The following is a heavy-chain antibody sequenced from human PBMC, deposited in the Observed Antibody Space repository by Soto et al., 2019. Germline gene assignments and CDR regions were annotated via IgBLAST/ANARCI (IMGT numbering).Heavy chain of an antibody. CDR1: GYIFTGYY. J-gene: IGHJ4*02. V-gene: IGHV1-2*04. CDR3: ATSRISIAVAGETEYYFDY. CDR2: INPNSGDT. D-gene: IGHD6-19*01. Sequence: AAVKVSCKASGYIFTGYYMHWVRQAPGQGLEWMGWINPNSGDTNYTQKFQGWVTMTRDTSISTAYMELSRLRSDDTAVYYCATSRISIAVAGETEYYFDYWGQGTLVTVSS.